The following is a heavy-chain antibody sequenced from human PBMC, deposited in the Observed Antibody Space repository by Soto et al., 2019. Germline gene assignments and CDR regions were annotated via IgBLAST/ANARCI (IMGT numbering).Heavy chain of an antibody. V-gene: IGHV3-23*01. CDR2: LSGSGTST. D-gene: IGHD6-19*01. Sequence: GGSLRLSCAASGFSFVNYAMNWVRQAPGKGLEWVSGLSGSGTSTYYADSVKGRFTISRDNSRDTLFLQMDSLTADDTAVYYCAKATTNGGWFNPFDSWGQGALVSVSS. CDR3: AKATTNGGWFNPFDS. CDR1: GFSFVNYA. J-gene: IGHJ4*02.